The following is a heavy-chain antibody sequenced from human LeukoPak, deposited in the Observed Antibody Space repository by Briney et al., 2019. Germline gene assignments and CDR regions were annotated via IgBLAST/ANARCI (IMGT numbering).Heavy chain of an antibody. Sequence: ALETLSLTCAVNDGSFSTYYYTWIRQPPGKGLEWIGEINHYGSTNYNPSLRSRATLSLDTSDNQVSLKVTSVTAADTAVYYCAKAFNAFDIWGQGTMVTVSS. CDR1: DGSFSTYY. CDR3: AKAFNAFDI. J-gene: IGHJ3*02. CDR2: INHYGST. V-gene: IGHV4-34*01.